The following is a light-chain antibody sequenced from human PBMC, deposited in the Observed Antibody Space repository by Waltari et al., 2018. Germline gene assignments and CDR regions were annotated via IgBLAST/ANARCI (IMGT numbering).Light chain of an antibody. Sequence: SYELTQPSSLSVSPGQTASITCSGDNLGDKYVCWYQQKSGQSPVLVIYQDRKRPSGIPERFPGSNSGDTATLTISGTQAMDEADYYCQAWDSSTEVVFGGGTMLTVL. CDR3: QAWDSSTEVV. J-gene: IGLJ2*01. V-gene: IGLV3-1*01. CDR2: QDR. CDR1: NLGDKY.